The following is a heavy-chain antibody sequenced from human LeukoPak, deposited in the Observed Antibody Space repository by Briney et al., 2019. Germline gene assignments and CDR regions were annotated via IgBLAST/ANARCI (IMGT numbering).Heavy chain of an antibody. CDR1: GGSLSSSSYY. J-gene: IGHJ3*02. CDR3: ATLDRTTDAFDI. Sequence: SETLSLTCTVSGGSLSSSSYYWGWIRQPPGKGLEWIGSMYYSGNTYYNPSLKSRVTISVDTSKNQFSLKLSSVTAADTAVYYCATLDRTTDAFDIWGQGTMVTVSS. CDR2: MYYSGNT. D-gene: IGHD1-1*01. V-gene: IGHV4-39*01.